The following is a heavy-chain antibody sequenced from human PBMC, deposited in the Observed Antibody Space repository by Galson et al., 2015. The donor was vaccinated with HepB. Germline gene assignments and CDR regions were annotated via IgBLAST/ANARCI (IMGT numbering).Heavy chain of an antibody. CDR2: IKSKTDGGTT. J-gene: IGHJ4*02. CDR3: TTDPGQQLVTNY. V-gene: IGHV3-15*01. CDR1: GFTFSNAW. D-gene: IGHD6-13*01. Sequence: SLRLSCAASGFTFSNAWMSWVRQAPGKGLEWVGRIKSKTDGGTTDYAAPVKGRFTISRDDSKNTLYLQMNSLKTEDTAVYYCTTDPGQQLVTNYWGQGTLVTVSS.